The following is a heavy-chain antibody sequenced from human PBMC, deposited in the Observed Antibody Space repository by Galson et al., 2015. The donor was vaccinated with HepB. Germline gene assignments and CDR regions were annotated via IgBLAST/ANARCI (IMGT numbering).Heavy chain of an antibody. CDR3: AKEHWDREIQPPQDGYNWGDYFDY. J-gene: IGHJ4*02. V-gene: IGHV3-23*01. CDR1: GFTFSSYA. D-gene: IGHD5-24*01. CDR2: ISGSGGST. Sequence: SLRLSCAASGFTFSSYAMSWVRQAPGKGLEWVSAISGSGGSTYYADSVKGRFTISRDNSKNTLYLQMNSLRAEDTAVYYCAKEHWDREIQPPQDGYNWGDYFDYWGQGTLVTVSS.